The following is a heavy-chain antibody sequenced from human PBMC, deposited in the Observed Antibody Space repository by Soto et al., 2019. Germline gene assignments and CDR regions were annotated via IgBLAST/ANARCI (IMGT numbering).Heavy chain of an antibody. CDR1: GGSFSGYY. J-gene: IGHJ6*02. V-gene: IGHV4-34*01. D-gene: IGHD3-10*01. CDR2: INHSGST. Sequence: QVQLQQWGAGLLKPAETLSLTCAVSGGSFSGYYWNWIRQSPGKGLEWIGEINHSGSTNYNPSLKSRVTISVDTSKNQFSLRLSSVTAADTAVYYCARYLYFGELSEGYYGMDVWGQGTTVTVSS. CDR3: ARYLYFGELSEGYYGMDV.